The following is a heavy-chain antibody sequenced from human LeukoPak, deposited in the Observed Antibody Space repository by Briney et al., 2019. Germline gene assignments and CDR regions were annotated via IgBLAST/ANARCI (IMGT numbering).Heavy chain of an antibody. CDR2: ISGSGGST. J-gene: IGHJ4*02. Sequence: GGSLRLSCAASGFTFSSYAMSWVRQAPGKGLEWVSAISGSGGSTYYADSVKGRFTISRDNSRNTLYLDMNSLRAEDTAMYYCAKTIHSYDFDYWGQGTLVTVSS. V-gene: IGHV3-23*01. CDR3: AKTIHSYDFDY. D-gene: IGHD5-18*01. CDR1: GFTFSSYA.